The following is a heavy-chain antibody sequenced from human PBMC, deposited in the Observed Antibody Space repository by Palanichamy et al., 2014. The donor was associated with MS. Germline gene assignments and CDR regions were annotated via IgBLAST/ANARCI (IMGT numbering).Heavy chain of an antibody. D-gene: IGHD3-3*01. J-gene: IGHJ6*02. CDR3: ARHMARLGEWLLYPNHYYYYGMDV. Sequence: GLVKPSETLSLTCTVSGGSISSSSYYWGWIRQPPGKGLEWIGSIYYSGSTYYNPSLKSRVTISVDTSKNQFSLKLSSVTAADTAVYYCARHMARLGEWLLYPNHYYYYGMDVWGQGTTVTVSS. V-gene: IGHV4-39*01. CDR2: IYYSGST. CDR1: GGSISSSSYY.